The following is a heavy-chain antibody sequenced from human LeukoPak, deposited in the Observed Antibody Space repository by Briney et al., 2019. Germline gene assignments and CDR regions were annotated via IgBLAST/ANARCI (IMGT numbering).Heavy chain of an antibody. D-gene: IGHD3-22*01. CDR2: IIPILGIA. V-gene: IGHV1-69*04. CDR1: GYTFTSYA. J-gene: IGHJ3*02. CDR3: AREAYYYDSSGYYSGDAFDI. Sequence: ASVKVSCKASGYTFTSYAISWVRQAPGQGLEWMGRIIPILGIANYAQKFQGRVTITADKSTSTAYMELSSLRSEDTAVYYCAREAYYYDSSGYYSGDAFDIWGQGTMVTVSS.